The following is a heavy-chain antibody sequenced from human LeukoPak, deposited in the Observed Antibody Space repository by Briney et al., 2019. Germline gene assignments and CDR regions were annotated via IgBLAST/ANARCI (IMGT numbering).Heavy chain of an antibody. CDR1: GGSIGSSDYY. J-gene: IGHJ6*02. CDR2: IFYSGST. Sequence: SETLSLTCTVPGGSIGSSDYYWSWIRQPPGKGLEWIGYIFYSGSTHYNPSLRSRVIISVDTSQNQFSLKLSSVTAADTAVYYCARDSVAAIGTDYYYYGIDVWGQGTTVTVSS. V-gene: IGHV4-30-4*01. CDR3: ARDSVAAIGTDYYYYGIDV. D-gene: IGHD1-1*01.